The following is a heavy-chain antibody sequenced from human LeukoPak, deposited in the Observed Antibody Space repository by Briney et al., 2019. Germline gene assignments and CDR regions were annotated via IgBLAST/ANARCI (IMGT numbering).Heavy chain of an antibody. CDR3: ACETTVTTGVWFDH. CDR1: GGSFSGYY. D-gene: IGHD4-17*01. CDR2: INHSGST. V-gene: IGHV4-34*01. J-gene: IGHJ5*02. Sequence: SETLSLTCAVYGGSFSGYYWSWIRQPPGKGLEWIGEINHSGSTNYNPSLKSRVTISIDTSKNQFSLKLSSVTAADTAVYYCACETTVTTGVWFDHWGQGTQVTVSS.